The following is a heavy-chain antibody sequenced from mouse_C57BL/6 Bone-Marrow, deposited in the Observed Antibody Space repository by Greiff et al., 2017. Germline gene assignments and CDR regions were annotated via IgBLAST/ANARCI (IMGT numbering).Heavy chain of an antibody. J-gene: IGHJ2*01. CDR1: GYTFTSYW. CDR3: ARYPPDYFDY. Sequence: QVQLQQPGAELVKPGASVKLSCKASGYTFTSYWMHWVKQRPGQGLEWIGMIHPNSGSTNYNEKFKSKVTLTVDKSSSTAYMQLSSLTSEDSAVYYCARYPPDYFDYWGQGTTLTVSS. V-gene: IGHV1-64*01. CDR2: IHPNSGST.